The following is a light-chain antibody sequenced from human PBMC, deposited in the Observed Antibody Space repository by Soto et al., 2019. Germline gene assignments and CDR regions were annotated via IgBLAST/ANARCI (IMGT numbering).Light chain of an antibody. CDR2: DAS. CDR3: QQYAASPLT. CDR1: ECGRNY. Sequence: EILLTQSPGTLSLFPGGKSHPPLQGQSECGRNYLAWFQQKPGQVPRLLIYDASNRAAGIPDRFSGSGSGTYFTLTISRLEPEDFAVFYCQQYAASPLTFGGGTKVEIK. J-gene: IGKJ4*01. V-gene: IGKV3-20*01.